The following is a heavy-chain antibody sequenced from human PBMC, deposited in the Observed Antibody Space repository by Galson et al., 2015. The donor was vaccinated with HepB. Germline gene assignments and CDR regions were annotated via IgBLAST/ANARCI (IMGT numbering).Heavy chain of an antibody. CDR1: GFTFSRHA. CDR3: AKRMVSAAPGPIDY. CDR2: ISGSGSAT. J-gene: IGHJ4*02. V-gene: IGHV3-23*01. Sequence: SLRLSCAASGFTFSRHAMSWVRQAPGKGLEWVSAISGSGSATYYADSVKGRFTISRDNSKSTLYVEMSSLRAEDTAVYYFAKRMVSAAPGPIDYWGPGTLVTVSS. D-gene: IGHD6-13*01.